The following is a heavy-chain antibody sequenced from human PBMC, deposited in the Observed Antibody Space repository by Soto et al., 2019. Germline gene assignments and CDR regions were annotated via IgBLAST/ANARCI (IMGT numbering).Heavy chain of an antibody. CDR1: SDSINSHY. CDR2: MVYTGTT. V-gene: IGHV4-59*11. CDR3: AIVSGFDYGYPQQIVS. D-gene: IGHD5-18*01. Sequence: QVRLQESGPGLVKPSETLSLICSVSSDSINSHYWSWVRQRPGRGLEWLGCMVYTGTTKYNRSLKDRITMSGDTSQSQFSLNLTSVTVSAAAIYYCAIVSGFDYGYPQQIVSLGQGSLVTVSS. J-gene: IGHJ4*02.